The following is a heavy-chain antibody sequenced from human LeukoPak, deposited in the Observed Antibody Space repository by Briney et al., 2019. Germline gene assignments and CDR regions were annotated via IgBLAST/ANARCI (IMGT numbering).Heavy chain of an antibody. D-gene: IGHD2-15*01. V-gene: IGHV4-59*01. Sequence: SETLSLTCTVSGGSISSYYWSWIRQPPGKGLEWIGYIYYSGSTNYNPSLKSRVTISVDSSKNQFSLKLSSVTAADTAVYYCASGLDWYSSMVAGYWGQGTLVTVSS. CDR3: ASGLDWYSSMVAGY. CDR1: GGSISSYY. CDR2: IYYSGST. J-gene: IGHJ4*02.